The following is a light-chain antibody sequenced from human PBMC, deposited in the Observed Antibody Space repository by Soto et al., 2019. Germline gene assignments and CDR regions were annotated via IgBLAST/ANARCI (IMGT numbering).Light chain of an antibody. J-gene: IGLJ3*02. Sequence: QPVLTQSSSASASLGSSVKLTCTLNSGHSSYIIAWHQQQPGKAPRYLMKLEGSGSYNKGSGVPDRFSGSSSGAVRYLTISILQVEGEADYYWETWGSNTHGVFGGGTKLPVL. CDR3: ETWGSNTHGV. CDR2: LEGSGSY. CDR1: SGHSSYI. V-gene: IGLV4-60*02.